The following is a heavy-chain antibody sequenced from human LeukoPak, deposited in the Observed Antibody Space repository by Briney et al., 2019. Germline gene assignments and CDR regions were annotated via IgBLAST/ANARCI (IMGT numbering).Heavy chain of an antibody. CDR2: ISYDGTNK. V-gene: IGHV3-30-3*01. J-gene: IGHJ4*02. CDR1: RLTFISYA. Sequence: GGSLRLSCAAPRLTFISYAMHWVRKAPGKGLHWVAAISYDGTNKYYADSVKGRFTISRDNSKNTLYLQMNSLRADDTAVFYCARGHPRPRVIAVAGNFDSWGQGTLVTVSS. D-gene: IGHD6-19*01. CDR3: ARGHPRPRVIAVAGNFDS.